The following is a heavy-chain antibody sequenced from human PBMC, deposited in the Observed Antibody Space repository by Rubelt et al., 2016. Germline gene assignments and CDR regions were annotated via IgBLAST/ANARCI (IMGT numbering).Heavy chain of an antibody. V-gene: IGHV3-7*01. CDR1: GFTFSTYG. Sequence: EVQLVESGGDLVQPGRSLRLSCAASGFTFSTYGMHWVRQAPGKGLEWVANVKQDGIEKYYVDSVKGRFTVTRDNAKYSLFRERDSPSAEDTAVCFCAWGMRGLAAAGSNFDCGGQGAVVTVSS. D-gene: IGHD6-25*01. J-gene: IGHJ4*02. CDR3: AWGMRGLAAAGSNFDC. CDR2: VKQDGIEK.